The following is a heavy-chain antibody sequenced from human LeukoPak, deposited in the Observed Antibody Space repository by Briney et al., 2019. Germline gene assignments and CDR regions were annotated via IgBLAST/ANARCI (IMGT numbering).Heavy chain of an antibody. Sequence: GGSLRLSCAASGFTFSNYWMSRVRQAPGKGLEWVANIKQDGSEKYYVGSVKGRFTISRDNAKNSLYLQMNGLRAEDTAVYYCARDHGRYCSGGSCYFGGFFEYWGQGTLGTVSS. D-gene: IGHD2-15*01. CDR2: IKQDGSEK. CDR1: GFTFSNYW. CDR3: ARDHGRYCSGGSCYFGGFFEY. J-gene: IGHJ4*02. V-gene: IGHV3-7*03.